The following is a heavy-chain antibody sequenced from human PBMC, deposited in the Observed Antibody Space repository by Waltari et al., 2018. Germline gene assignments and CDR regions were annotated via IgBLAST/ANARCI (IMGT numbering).Heavy chain of an antibody. D-gene: IGHD7-27*01. CDR2: ISASVSTT. Sequence: EVHLVESGGGLVQPGGSLRLSCAASGFTFSSYSMNWVRQAPGKGLEWVSYISASVSTTYYADSVKGRFTISRDNAKNSRYLQMSSLRDEDTAVYYCARDLAWAFDYWGQGALVTVSS. CDR3: ARDLAWAFDY. V-gene: IGHV3-48*02. CDR1: GFTFSSYS. J-gene: IGHJ4*02.